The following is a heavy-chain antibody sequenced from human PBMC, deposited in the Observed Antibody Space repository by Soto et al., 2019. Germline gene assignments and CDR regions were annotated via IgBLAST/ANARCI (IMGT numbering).Heavy chain of an antibody. CDR2: ISYERSIK. J-gene: IGHJ4*02. CDR3: AKYSALTVGLPSH. CDR1: GFTFSSYG. V-gene: IGHV3-30*18. D-gene: IGHD1-26*01. Sequence: QVQLVESGGGVVQPGRSLRLSCAASGFTFSSYGMHWVRQAPGKGLEWVGLISYERSIKYYADSVKGRFTISRDNSKNTLFLQKIILRADDTAVYYCAKYSALTVGLPSHWGPGTLVTVSS.